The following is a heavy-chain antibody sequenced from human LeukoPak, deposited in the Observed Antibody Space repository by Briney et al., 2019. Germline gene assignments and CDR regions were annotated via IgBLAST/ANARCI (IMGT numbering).Heavy chain of an antibody. Sequence: ASVKVSCKASGYTFTSYGISWVRQATGQGLEWMGWISAYNGNTNYAQKLQGRVTMTTDTSTSTAYMELRSLRSDDTAVYYCARVGIGREQGSQYYYGMDVWGQGTTVTVSS. J-gene: IGHJ6*02. D-gene: IGHD1-26*01. CDR1: GYTFTSYG. CDR2: ISAYNGNT. V-gene: IGHV1-18*01. CDR3: ARVGIGREQGSQYYYGMDV.